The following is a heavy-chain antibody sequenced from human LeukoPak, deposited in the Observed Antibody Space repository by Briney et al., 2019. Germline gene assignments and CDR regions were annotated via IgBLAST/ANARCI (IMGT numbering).Heavy chain of an antibody. D-gene: IGHD3-16*02. J-gene: IGHJ4*02. CDR1: GYTFTSYD. Sequence: ASVKVSCKASGYTFTSYDINWVRQATGQGLEWMGWMNPNSGNTGYAQKFQGRVTMTRNTSISTAYMELSSLRSEDTAVYYCARVITFGGVIVFDYWGQGTLVTVSS. CDR2: MNPNSGNT. CDR3: ARVITFGGVIVFDY. V-gene: IGHV1-8*01.